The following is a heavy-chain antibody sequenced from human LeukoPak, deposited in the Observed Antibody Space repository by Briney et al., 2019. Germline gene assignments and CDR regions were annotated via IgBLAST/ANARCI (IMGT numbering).Heavy chain of an antibody. Sequence: PGGSLRLSCAASGFTFSSYAMHWVRQAPGKGLEWVAVISYDGSNKYYADSVKGRFTISRDNSKNTLYLQMDSLRAEDTAVYYCAKVVGDPSYWGQGTLVTVSS. CDR2: ISYDGSNK. CDR1: GFTFSSYA. V-gene: IGHV3-30-3*01. D-gene: IGHD4-17*01. J-gene: IGHJ4*02. CDR3: AKVVGDPSY.